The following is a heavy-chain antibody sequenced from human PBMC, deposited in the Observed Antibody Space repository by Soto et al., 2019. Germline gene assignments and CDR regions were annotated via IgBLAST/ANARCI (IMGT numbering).Heavy chain of an antibody. J-gene: IGHJ6*02. D-gene: IGHD3-10*01. CDR1: GFTFSSYS. CDR3: AYGSGSYYISFYYYYYGMDV. Sequence: EVQLVESGGGLVQPGGSLRLSCAASGFTFSSYSMNWVRQAPGKGLEWVSYISSSSSTIYYADSVKGRFTISRDNAKNSXYXXMNSLRAEDTAVYYCAYGSGSYYISFYYYYYGMDVWGQGTTVTVSS. CDR2: ISSSSSTI. V-gene: IGHV3-48*01.